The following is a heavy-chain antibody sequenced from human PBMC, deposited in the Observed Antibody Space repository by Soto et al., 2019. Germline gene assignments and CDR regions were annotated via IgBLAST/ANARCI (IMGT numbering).Heavy chain of an antibody. V-gene: IGHV4-31*03. CDR1: GGSWTSGGFY. D-gene: IGHD3-10*01. Sequence: QVHLQESGPRLLKTSQTLSLTCNVSGGSWTSGGFYWTWVRHHPEKALEWVGSIHYNGDTYFSPSLRSRISLTLDTSKTEFSVTMTSVTAADTAIYFCARGALRGRGVPTYVHYCGPGIHV. CDR2: IHYNGDT. CDR3: ARGALRGRGVPTYVHYCGPGIHV. J-gene: IGHJ6*01.